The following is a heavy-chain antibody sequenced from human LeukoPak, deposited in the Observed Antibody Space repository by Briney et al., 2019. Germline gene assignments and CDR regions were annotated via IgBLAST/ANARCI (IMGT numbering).Heavy chain of an antibody. V-gene: IGHV3-21*01. CDR2: ISSISHYI. D-gene: IGHD3-3*01. Sequence: GGSLRLSCAASGFTFSSYAMSWVRQAPGKGLEWVSTISSISHYIYYADSVKGRFTISRDNSKNTLYLQMNSLRAEDTAVYYCARQWGTIFDGGGRWPLYYFDYWGQGTLVTVSS. CDR1: GFTFSSYA. CDR3: ARQWGTIFDGGGRWPLYYFDY. J-gene: IGHJ4*02.